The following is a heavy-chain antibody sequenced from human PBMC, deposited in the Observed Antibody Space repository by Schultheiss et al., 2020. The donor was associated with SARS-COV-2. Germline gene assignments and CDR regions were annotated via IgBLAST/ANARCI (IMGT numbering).Heavy chain of an antibody. Sequence: ASVKVSCRASGYTFTGYYMHWVRQAPGQGLEWMGWINPSGGSTSYAQKFQGRVTMTRDTSTSTVYMELSSLRSEDTAVYYCARDKAAAGSYYYYGMDVWGQGTTVTVSS. D-gene: IGHD6-13*01. V-gene: IGHV1-46*01. CDR2: INPSGGST. CDR3: ARDKAAAGSYYYYGMDV. J-gene: IGHJ6*02. CDR1: GYTFTGYY.